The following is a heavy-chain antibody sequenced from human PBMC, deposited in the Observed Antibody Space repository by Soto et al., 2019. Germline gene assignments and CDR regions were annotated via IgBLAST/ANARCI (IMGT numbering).Heavy chain of an antibody. CDR2: TYYKSKWYY. CDR3: ARGSWDDVSGHYYMDV. CDR1: VDSVSSNSAG. V-gene: IGHV6-1*01. D-gene: IGHD1-1*01. Sequence: PSQTLSLTCDISVDSVSSNSAGWNWIRQTPSRGLEWLGRTYYKSKWYYTYAASVKSRITVSPDTSKNQFSLQLTSVTPEDTAVYYCARGSWDDVSGHYYMDVWDKETTVTVSS. J-gene: IGHJ6*03.